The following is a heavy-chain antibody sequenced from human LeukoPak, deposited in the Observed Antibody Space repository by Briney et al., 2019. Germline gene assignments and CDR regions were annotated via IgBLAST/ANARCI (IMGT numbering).Heavy chain of an antibody. D-gene: IGHD1-26*01. V-gene: IGHV4-59*11. J-gene: IGHJ6*02. Sequence: PSETLSLTCTVSGGSISSHYWSWIRQPPGKGLEWIGYIYDSGSTNYNPSLKSRVTISIDTSKNQFSLKLSSVTAADTAIYYCARVGGTNYYHYGMDVWGQGTTVTVSS. CDR3: ARVGGTNYYHYGMDV. CDR2: IYDSGST. CDR1: GGSISSHY.